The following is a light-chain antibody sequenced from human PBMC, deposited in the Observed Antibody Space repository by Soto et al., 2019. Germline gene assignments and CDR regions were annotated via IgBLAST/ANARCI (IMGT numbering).Light chain of an antibody. V-gene: IGKV3-20*01. CDR2: GAS. CDR3: QQYGSSPPVT. J-gene: IGKJ5*01. CDR1: QSISSSY. Sequence: EIVLTQSPGTLSLSPGERATLSCGASQSISSSYVAWYQQKPGQTPRLLIYGASGRATGIPDRFSGSGSGTDFTLTISRLEPEDFAVYYCQQYGSSPPVTFGQGTRLEIK.